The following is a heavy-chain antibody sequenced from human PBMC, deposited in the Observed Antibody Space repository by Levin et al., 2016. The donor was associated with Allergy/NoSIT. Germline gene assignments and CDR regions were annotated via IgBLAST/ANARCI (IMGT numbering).Heavy chain of an antibody. D-gene: IGHD3-9*01. CDR2: IIPIFGTA. Sequence: SVKVSCKASGGTFSSYAISWVRQAPGQGLEWMGGIIPIFGTANYAQKFQGRVTITADKSTSTAYMELSSLRSEDTAVYYCASTILTGYYNPIAVGYYGMDVWGQGTTVTVSS. J-gene: IGHJ6*02. CDR3: ASTILTGYYNPIAVGYYGMDV. V-gene: IGHV1-69*06. CDR1: GGTFSSYA.